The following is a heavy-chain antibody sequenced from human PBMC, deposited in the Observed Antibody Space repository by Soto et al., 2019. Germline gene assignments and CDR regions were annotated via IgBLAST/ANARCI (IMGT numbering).Heavy chain of an antibody. J-gene: IGHJ6*02. CDR2: IVVGSGNT. Sequence: SVKVSCKASGFTFTSSAVQWVRQARGQRLEWIGWIVVGSGNTNYAQKFQERVTITRDMSTSTAYMELSSLRSEDTAVYYCAAEGYSYGWDDYYYYGMDVWGQGTTVTV. CDR3: AAEGYSYGWDDYYYYGMDV. CDR1: GFTFTSSA. V-gene: IGHV1-58*01. D-gene: IGHD5-18*01.